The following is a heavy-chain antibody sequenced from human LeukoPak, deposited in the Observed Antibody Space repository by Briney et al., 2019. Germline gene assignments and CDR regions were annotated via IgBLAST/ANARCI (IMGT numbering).Heavy chain of an antibody. CDR3: ARDFDGDYYFDY. D-gene: IGHD4-17*01. Sequence: ASVKVSCKASGYTFTGYYMHWVRQAPGQGLEWMGWINPNSGGTNYAQKFQGRVTMTRDTSISTAYMELSRLRSDDTAVYYCARDFDGDYYFDYWSQGTLVTVSS. CDR1: GYTFTGYY. V-gene: IGHV1-2*02. J-gene: IGHJ4*02. CDR2: INPNSGGT.